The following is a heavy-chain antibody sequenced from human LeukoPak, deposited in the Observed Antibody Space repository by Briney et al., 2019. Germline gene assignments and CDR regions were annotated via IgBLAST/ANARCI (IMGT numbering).Heavy chain of an antibody. Sequence: SETLSLTCTVSGGSIISYYWSWIRQPPGKGLEWIGYIYYSGSTNYNPSLKSRVTISVDTSKNQFSLKLSSVTAADTAVYYCARDHYGGNSWWYFDLWGRGTLVTVSS. V-gene: IGHV4-59*01. CDR3: ARDHYGGNSWWYFDL. CDR1: GGSIISYY. J-gene: IGHJ2*01. CDR2: IYYSGST. D-gene: IGHD4-23*01.